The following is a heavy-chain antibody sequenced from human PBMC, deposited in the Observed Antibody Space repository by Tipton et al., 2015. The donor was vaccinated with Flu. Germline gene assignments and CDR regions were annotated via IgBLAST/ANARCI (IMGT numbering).Heavy chain of an antibody. CDR2: INSDGSNT. J-gene: IGHJ4*02. D-gene: IGHD1-26*01. Sequence: SLRLSCVASGFNFNTYWVHWVRQAPGKGLVWLSRINSDGSNTNYADSVKGRFTISRDNATVYLQMSSLRTDDTALYYCATSMTGSGNYYRPPTDYWGQGTLVTVSS. V-gene: IGHV3-74*01. CDR3: ATSMTGSGNYYRPPTDY. CDR1: GFNFNTYW.